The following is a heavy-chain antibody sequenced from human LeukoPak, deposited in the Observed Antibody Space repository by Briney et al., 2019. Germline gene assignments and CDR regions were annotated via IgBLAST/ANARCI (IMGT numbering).Heavy chain of an antibody. CDR1: GFTFSSYG. V-gene: IGHV3-30*18. Sequence: GRSLRLSCAASGFTFSSYGMHWVRQAPGKGLEWVAVISYDGSNKYYADSVKGRFTISRDNSKNTLYLQINSLRAEDTAVYYCAKDHCSSTSCYYYYYGMDVWGQGTTVTVSS. CDR2: ISYDGSNK. CDR3: AKDHCSSTSCYYYYYGMDV. J-gene: IGHJ6*02. D-gene: IGHD2-2*01.